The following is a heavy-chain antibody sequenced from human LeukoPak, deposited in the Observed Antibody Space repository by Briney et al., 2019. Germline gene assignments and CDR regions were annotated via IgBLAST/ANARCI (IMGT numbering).Heavy chain of an antibody. CDR3: ARWDIVVVPAAGFDY. CDR2: INPNSGGT. CDR1: GYTFTGYY. J-gene: IGHJ4*02. Sequence: GASVKVSCKASGYTFTGYYMHWVRQAPGQGLEWMGWINPNSGGTNYAQKFQGRVTMTRDTSISTAYMELSRLRSDDTAVYHCARWDIVVVPAAGFDYWGQGTLVTVSS. V-gene: IGHV1-2*02. D-gene: IGHD2-2*01.